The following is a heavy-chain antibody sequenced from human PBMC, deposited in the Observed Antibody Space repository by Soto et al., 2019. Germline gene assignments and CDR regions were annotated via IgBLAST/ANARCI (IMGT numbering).Heavy chain of an antibody. CDR1: GFTFSPYW. D-gene: IGHD2-21*01. V-gene: IGHV3-7*05. CDR3: ARVWFLDY. J-gene: IGHJ4*02. CDR2: INEDGSER. Sequence: EVQLVESGGGLVQPGGSLRLSCAASGFTFSPYWMSWVRQTPGKGLEWVANINEDGSERYYVDSVKGRITISKDDAKNSLYRQMNSLGGEDTAVYYCARVWFLDYGGQGTLVTVSS.